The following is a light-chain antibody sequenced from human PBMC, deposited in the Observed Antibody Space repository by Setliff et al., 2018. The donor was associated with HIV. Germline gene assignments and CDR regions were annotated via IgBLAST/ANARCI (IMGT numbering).Light chain of an antibody. CDR3: SSYVNINTLV. Sequence: QSALTQPASVSGSPGQSITISCTGTSSDIGAYNYVSWYQQHPGKAPKVMIYDVRKRPSGVSNRFSGSKSGNTASLTISGLQAEDEAAYYCSSYVNINTLVFGTGTKVT. J-gene: IGLJ1*01. CDR2: DVR. V-gene: IGLV2-14*03. CDR1: SSDIGAYNY.